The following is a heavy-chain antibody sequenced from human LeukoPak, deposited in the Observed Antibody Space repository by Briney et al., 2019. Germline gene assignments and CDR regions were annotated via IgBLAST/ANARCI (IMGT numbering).Heavy chain of an antibody. J-gene: IGHJ4*02. D-gene: IGHD3-10*01. CDR1: GFSFSGYW. CDR2: IDQGGSAT. Sequence: GGSLRLSCAASGFSFSGYWMTWVRQAPGKGLEWVANIDQGGSATNYVDSVKGRFTISRDSAKNSLYLQMNSLRAEGTAVYYCARDYYASGSHDYWGQGTQVTVSS. V-gene: IGHV3-7*04. CDR3: ARDYYASGSHDY.